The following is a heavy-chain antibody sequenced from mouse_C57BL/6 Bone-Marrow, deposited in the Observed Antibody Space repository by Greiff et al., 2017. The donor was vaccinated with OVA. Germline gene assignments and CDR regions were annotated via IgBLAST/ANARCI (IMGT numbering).Heavy chain of an antibody. CDR3: ARLGLLRYPAWFAY. CDR2: IHPNSGST. CDR1: GYTFTSYW. D-gene: IGHD1-1*01. V-gene: IGHV1-64*01. J-gene: IGHJ3*01. Sequence: QVQLQQPGAELVKPGASVKLSCKASGYTFTSYWMHWVKQRPGQGLEWIGMIHPNSGSTNYNEKFKSKATLTVDKSSSTAYMQLSSLTSEDSAVYDCARLGLLRYPAWFAYWGQGTLVTVSA.